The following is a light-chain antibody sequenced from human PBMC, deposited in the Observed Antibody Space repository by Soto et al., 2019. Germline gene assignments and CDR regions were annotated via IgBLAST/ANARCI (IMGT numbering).Light chain of an antibody. CDR1: SSDVGGYNY. CDR2: DVS. Sequence: QSALTQPRSVSGSPGQSVTISCTGTSSDVGGYNYVSWYQQHPGKAPKLMIYDVSKRPSGVPDRFSDSKSGNTASLTISGLQAEDEADYYCCSYAGSYTFDVFGGGTKVTVL. V-gene: IGLV2-11*01. J-gene: IGLJ2*01. CDR3: CSYAGSYTFDV.